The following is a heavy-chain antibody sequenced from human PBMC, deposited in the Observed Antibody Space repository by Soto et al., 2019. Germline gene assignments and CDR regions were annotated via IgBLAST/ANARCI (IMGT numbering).Heavy chain of an antibody. Sequence: ASVKVSCKASGYTFTSYYMNWVRQAPGQGLEWLGIINPSGGYTTYAQRILGRDTMTTDTSTSTAYMELRILRSDDTAVYYCARGRFGDLFDYWGQGT. D-gene: IGHD3-16*01. CDR2: INPSGGYT. J-gene: IGHJ4*02. V-gene: IGHV1-46*01. CDR3: ARGRFGDLFDY. CDR1: GYTFTSYY.